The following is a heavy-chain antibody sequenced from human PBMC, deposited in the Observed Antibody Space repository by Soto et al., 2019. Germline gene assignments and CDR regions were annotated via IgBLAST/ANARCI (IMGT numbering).Heavy chain of an antibody. CDR3: ARDYSYGSGPHRNYGFYGMDV. CDR2: ISAYNGNT. Sequence: QVQLVQSGAEVKKPGASVKVSCKASGYTFTSYGISWVRQAPGQGLEWMGWISAYNGNTNYAQKLQGRGTMTTDTSTSTAYMELRSLRPDDTAVYYCARDYSYGSGPHRNYGFYGMDVWGQGTTVTVSS. D-gene: IGHD3-10*01. V-gene: IGHV1-18*01. J-gene: IGHJ6*02. CDR1: GYTFTSYG.